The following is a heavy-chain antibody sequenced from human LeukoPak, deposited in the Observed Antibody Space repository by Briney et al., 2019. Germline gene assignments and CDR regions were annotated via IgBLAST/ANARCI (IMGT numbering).Heavy chain of an antibody. CDR1: GFTFSSYA. V-gene: IGHV3-23*01. CDR2: ISGSGGST. D-gene: IGHD3-22*01. Sequence: PGGSLRLSCAASGFTFSSYAMSWVRQAPGKGLEWVSAISGSGGSTYYADSVKGRFTISRDNSKNTLYLQMNSLRAEDTAVHYCARVRSSYYYESSGYYQYDAFDIWGQGTMVTVSS. CDR3: ARVRSSYYYESSGYYQYDAFDI. J-gene: IGHJ3*02.